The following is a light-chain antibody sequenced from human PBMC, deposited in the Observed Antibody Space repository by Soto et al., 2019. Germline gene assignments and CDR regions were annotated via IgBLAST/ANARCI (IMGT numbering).Light chain of an antibody. CDR2: TAS. CDR3: QQSSSTPT. Sequence: DIQMTQSPSSVSASVGDRVTISCRASQNIGRYLNWYQHKPGKAPKLLIYTASSLQSGVPSRFSDSGSGTDFTLTISSLQPEDFATYYCQQSSSTPTLGQGTRLEIK. J-gene: IGKJ5*01. V-gene: IGKV1-39*01. CDR1: QNIGRY.